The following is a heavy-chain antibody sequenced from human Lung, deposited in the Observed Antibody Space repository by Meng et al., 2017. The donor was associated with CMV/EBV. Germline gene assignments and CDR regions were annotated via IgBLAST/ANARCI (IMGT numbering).Heavy chain of an antibody. CDR2: IRYDGRNK. V-gene: IGHV3-30*02. D-gene: IGHD3-3*01. CDR1: GLTFSNYG. CDR3: ARSYADFWSGCAAP. Sequence: ASGLTFSNYGMHWGRQAQGKGLEWVAFIRYDGRNKQYADSVKGRFTISRDSFKNTLSLQMNSLRVEDTAVYYCARSYADFWSGCAAPWGQGTLVTVSS. J-gene: IGHJ5*02.